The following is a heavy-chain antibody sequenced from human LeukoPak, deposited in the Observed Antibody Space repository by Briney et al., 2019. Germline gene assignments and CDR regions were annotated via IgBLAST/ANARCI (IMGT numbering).Heavy chain of an antibody. CDR2: ISSSGSTI. CDR1: GFTFSSYE. Sequence: QPAGTLRLSCAASGFTFSSYEMNWVRQAPGKGLEWVSYISSSGSTIIYADSVKGRFTIARDSAKNSLYLQMNSLRAEDTAVYYCARAWTGGMDVWGQGTTVTVSS. D-gene: IGHD3/OR15-3a*01. V-gene: IGHV3-48*03. J-gene: IGHJ6*02. CDR3: ARAWTGGMDV.